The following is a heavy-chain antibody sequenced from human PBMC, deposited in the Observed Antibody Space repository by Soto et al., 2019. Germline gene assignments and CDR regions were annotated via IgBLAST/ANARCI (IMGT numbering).Heavy chain of an antibody. CDR1: GDTFNSYG. CDR3: ARDLADVHLWDAFDV. D-gene: IGHD6-13*01. CDR2: IVPMFGTT. J-gene: IGHJ3*01. V-gene: IGHV1-69*01. Sequence: QVQLVPSGPELKKPGSSVKVSCKAPGDTFNSYGISWLRQAPGQGLEWMGGIVPMFGTTNLALKFEDRVTITADELTTTVYMEIRGLTSEDTAVYYCARDLADVHLWDAFDVWGHGTRVTVSS.